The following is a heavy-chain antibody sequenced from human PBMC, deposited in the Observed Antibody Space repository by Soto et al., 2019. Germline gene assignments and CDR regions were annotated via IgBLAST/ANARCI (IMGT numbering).Heavy chain of an antibody. D-gene: IGHD3-10*01. CDR3: ARRRLLGYGPGSHYKTYGMDV. CDR2: ISSSGFFT. CDR1: GFAFGSHD. V-gene: IGHV3-48*03. Sequence: GGSLRLFCVASGFAFGSHDMNWVCQAPGKGREWISQISSSGFFTHYADSMKGRFTISRDNAKNSVYLQMSSLRAEDTAVYYCARRRLLGYGPGSHYKTYGMDVWGQGTTVTVSS. J-gene: IGHJ6*02.